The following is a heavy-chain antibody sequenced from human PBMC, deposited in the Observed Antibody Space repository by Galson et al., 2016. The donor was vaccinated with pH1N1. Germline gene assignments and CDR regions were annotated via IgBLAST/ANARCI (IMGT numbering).Heavy chain of an antibody. CDR2: INEDGSKI. D-gene: IGHD2/OR15-2a*01. CDR3: ARSIGNIGDH. V-gene: IGHV3-7*01. Sequence: SLRLSCAASGFSLSSFWMTWVRQAPEKGLEWVANINEDGSKIYYVDSVKGRFTISRDNAKNTLYLQMNSLRAEDTAVYYCARSIGNIGDHWGQGTLVTVSS. CDR1: GFSLSSFW. J-gene: IGHJ4*02.